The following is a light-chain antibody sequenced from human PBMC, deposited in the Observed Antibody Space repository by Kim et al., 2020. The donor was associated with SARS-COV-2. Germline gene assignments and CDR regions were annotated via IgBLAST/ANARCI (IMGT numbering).Light chain of an antibody. CDR3: QQYSDWRPIT. Sequence: SPGERVTLSCRASQSISSNLAWYQQKPGRAPRLLISGASTRATNIPSRFSGSGSGREFTLTITTLQSEDFAIYYCQQYSDWRPITFGQGTRLEIK. CDR2: GAS. V-gene: IGKV3-15*01. J-gene: IGKJ5*01. CDR1: QSISSN.